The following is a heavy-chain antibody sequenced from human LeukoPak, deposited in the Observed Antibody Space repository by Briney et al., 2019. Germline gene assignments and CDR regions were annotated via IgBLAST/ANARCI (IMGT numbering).Heavy chain of an antibody. Sequence: SETLSLTCSVSGGSISSYYWSWIRQPPGQGLEWIGYIYYSRSTNYNPSLKSRVTISIDTSKNQFSLKVNSVTAADTAAYYCARHGANRQQLVMAFDIWGQGTMVTVSS. J-gene: IGHJ3*02. D-gene: IGHD6-13*01. V-gene: IGHV4-59*08. CDR3: ARHGANRQQLVMAFDI. CDR1: GGSISSYY. CDR2: IYYSRST.